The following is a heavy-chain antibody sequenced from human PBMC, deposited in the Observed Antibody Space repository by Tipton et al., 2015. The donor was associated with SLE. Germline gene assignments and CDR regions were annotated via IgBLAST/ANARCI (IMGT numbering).Heavy chain of an antibody. CDR2: IYYSGST. V-gene: IGHV4-39*07. Sequence: LRLSCTVSGGSISSSSYYWGWIRQPPGKGLEWIGSIYYSGSTYYNPPLKSRVTISVDTSKNQFSLKLSSVTAADTAVYYCARDGLGYCSSTSCYTADYWGQGTLVTVSS. J-gene: IGHJ4*02. CDR3: ARDGLGYCSSTSCYTADY. CDR1: GGSISSSSYY. D-gene: IGHD2-2*02.